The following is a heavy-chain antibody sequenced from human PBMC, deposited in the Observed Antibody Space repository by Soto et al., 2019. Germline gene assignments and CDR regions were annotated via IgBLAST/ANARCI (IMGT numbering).Heavy chain of an antibody. J-gene: IGHJ4*02. D-gene: IGHD3-22*01. CDR2: IDPSGGST. Sequence: QVRLVQSGAEVKKPGASVSISCKTSGFTFTTYYIHWVRQAPGQGLEWMGMIDPSGGSTTYAQKFQGRITMTSDMSTSTVYMELSSLRSEETAVYYCARVPYDTTGYYAFWGQGTLVTVSS. CDR1: GFTFTTYY. CDR3: ARVPYDTTGYYAF. V-gene: IGHV1-46*01.